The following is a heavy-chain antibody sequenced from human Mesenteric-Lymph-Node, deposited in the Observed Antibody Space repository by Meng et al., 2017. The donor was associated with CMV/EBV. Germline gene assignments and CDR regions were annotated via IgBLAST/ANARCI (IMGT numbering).Heavy chain of an antibody. Sequence: GSFSGYFWNWIRQPPGTGLEWIGEINHSGSTNYNPSLKSRVTISVDTSKKQFSLNLFSVTAADTAVYYCARVAGYCSSTSCYGFDDWGQGNLVTVSS. CDR2: INHSGST. V-gene: IGHV4-34*01. CDR3: ARVAGYCSSTSCYGFDD. CDR1: GSFSGYF. D-gene: IGHD2-2*01. J-gene: IGHJ4*02.